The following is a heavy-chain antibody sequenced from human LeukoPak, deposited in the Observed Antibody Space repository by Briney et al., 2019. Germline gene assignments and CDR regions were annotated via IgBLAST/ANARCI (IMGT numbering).Heavy chain of an antibody. CDR3: ARARGYYDREFDY. Sequence: ASVKVSCKASGYTFTGYYMHWVRQAPGQGLEWVGWINPNSGGTNYAQKFQGRVTMTRDTSISTAYMELSRLRSDDTAAYYCARARGYYDREFDYWGQGTLVTVSS. V-gene: IGHV1-2*02. CDR2: INPNSGGT. D-gene: IGHD3-22*01. J-gene: IGHJ4*02. CDR1: GYTFTGYY.